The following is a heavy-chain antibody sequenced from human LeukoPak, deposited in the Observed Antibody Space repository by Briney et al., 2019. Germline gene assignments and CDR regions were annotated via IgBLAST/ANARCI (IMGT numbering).Heavy chain of an antibody. D-gene: IGHD2-2*02. CDR3: AKGRIVVVPAAIGGDYFDY. J-gene: IGHJ4*02. CDR2: ISGSGGST. Sequence: GGSLRLSCAASGFTFSSYAMSWVRQAPGKGLEWVSAISGSGGSTYYADSVKGRFIISRGNSKNTLYLQMNSLRAEDTAVYYCAKGRIVVVPAAIGGDYFDYWGQGTLVTVSS. V-gene: IGHV3-23*01. CDR1: GFTFSSYA.